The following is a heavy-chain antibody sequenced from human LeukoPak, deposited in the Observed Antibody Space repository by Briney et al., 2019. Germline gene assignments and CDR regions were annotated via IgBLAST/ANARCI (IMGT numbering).Heavy chain of an antibody. CDR2: IIPMFGTI. CDR1: EGTFRSYS. CDR3: ASGRYYYDSNAENAFDI. D-gene: IGHD3-22*01. V-gene: IGHV1-69*13. Sequence: ASVKVSCKAPEGTFRSYSMSWVRQAPGQGLEWMGVIIPMFGTINYAQKFQGRVTITADVSTTTAYMELSSLRSEDTAVYYCASGRYYYDSNAENAFDIWGQGTMVTVSS. J-gene: IGHJ3*02.